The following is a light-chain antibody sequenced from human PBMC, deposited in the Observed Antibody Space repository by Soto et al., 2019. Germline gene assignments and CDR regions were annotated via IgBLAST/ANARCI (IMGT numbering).Light chain of an antibody. J-gene: IGKJ1*01. CDR1: QGISTY. CDR3: QQSYSITWT. V-gene: IGKV1-39*01. CDR2: AAS. Sequence: DIQMTQSPSSLSASVGDRVTITCRASQGISTYLNWYQQKPGKAPKLLIYAASSLQSGVPSRFSGSGSETDFTLNISGLQPEDFATYSCQQSYSITWTFGQGTKVDIK.